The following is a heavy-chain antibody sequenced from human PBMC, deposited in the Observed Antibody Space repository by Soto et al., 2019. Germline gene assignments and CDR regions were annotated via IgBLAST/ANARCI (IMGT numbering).Heavy chain of an antibody. V-gene: IGHV1-3*01. CDR3: ARVAEDSSGYLDY. Sequence: QVQLVQSGAEVKKPGASVKVSCKTSGYIFTKNAIHWVRQAPGYGLEWMAWINAGNGNTIYSQKFQGRVTITRDTSGSTAYMELSSLGSEDTAVYYCARVAEDSSGYLDYWGQGTLVTVSS. D-gene: IGHD3-22*01. J-gene: IGHJ4*02. CDR1: GYIFTKNA. CDR2: INAGNGNT.